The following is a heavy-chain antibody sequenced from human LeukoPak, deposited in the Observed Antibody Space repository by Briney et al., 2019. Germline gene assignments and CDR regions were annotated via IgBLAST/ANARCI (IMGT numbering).Heavy chain of an antibody. CDR2: ISYDGTHK. CDR3: ARSLIVTSYFDY. J-gene: IGHJ4*02. V-gene: IGHV3-30*01. D-gene: IGHD2/OR15-2a*01. CDR1: GFAFNTYT. Sequence: GGSLRLSCVASGFAFNTYTVHWVRQAPGQGLEWVAVISYDGTHKYYADSVKGRFTISRDNSKSTLFLQMDSLRPEDTAIYYCARSLIVTSYFDYWGQGTLVTVSS.